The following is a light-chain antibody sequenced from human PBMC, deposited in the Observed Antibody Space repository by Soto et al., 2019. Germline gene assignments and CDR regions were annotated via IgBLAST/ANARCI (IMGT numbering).Light chain of an antibody. V-gene: IGKV3-20*01. CDR1: QSVDTTF. CDR2: GAS. CDR3: QQYMSSVT. J-gene: IGKJ1*01. Sequence: EIVLTQSPGSLSLSPGQRATLSCRASQSVDTTFFAWYQKKPGQAPRLLIQGASKRATGIPDRFRGSGSGTDFTLIISRLEPEDFAVYYCQQYMSSVTFGQGTKVEIK.